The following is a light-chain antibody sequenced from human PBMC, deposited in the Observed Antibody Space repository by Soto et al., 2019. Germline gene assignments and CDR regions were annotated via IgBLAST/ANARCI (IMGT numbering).Light chain of an antibody. V-gene: IGLV1-44*01. CDR1: SSNIGKNT. CDR2: SNT. J-gene: IGLJ1*01. CDR3: PVWDDSCYV. Sequence: QSALTQPPSVSGTPGQTVTISCSGSSSNIGKNTVNWYQHLPGTAPQLLIYSNTQRPLGVSVRFSGSKSGTSASLAISGLQSEDEADYYCPVWDDSCYVFGKGTKVTVL.